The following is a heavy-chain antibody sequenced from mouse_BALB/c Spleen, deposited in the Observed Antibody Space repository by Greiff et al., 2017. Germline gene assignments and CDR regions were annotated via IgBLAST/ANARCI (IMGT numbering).Heavy chain of an antibody. CDR1: GYTFTSYW. CDR3: ARGGNYVYIFDC. D-gene: IGHD2-1*01. V-gene: IGHV1-69*02. Sequence: QVQLQQSGAELVKPGASVKLSCKASGYTFTSYWMHWVKQRPGQGLEWIGEIDPSDSYTNYNQKFKGKATLTVDKSSSTAYMQLSSLTSEDSAVYYCARGGNYVYIFDCWGQGTTVSVSS. J-gene: IGHJ2*01. CDR2: IDPSDSYT.